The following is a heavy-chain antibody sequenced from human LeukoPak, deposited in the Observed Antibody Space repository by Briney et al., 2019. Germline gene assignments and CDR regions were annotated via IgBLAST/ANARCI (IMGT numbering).Heavy chain of an antibody. Sequence: PSETLSLTCTVSGGSIRSYYWSWIRQPPGKGLEWIGYIYYSGNTNYNPSLKSRVTISVDTSKNQFSLMLSSVTAADTAVYYCARRLPYDFDDSGYSGNLDSWGQGTQVIVSS. CDR1: GGSIRSYY. J-gene: IGHJ4*02. V-gene: IGHV4-59*08. D-gene: IGHD2-2*03. CDR3: ARRLPYDFDDSGYSGNLDS. CDR2: IYYSGNT.